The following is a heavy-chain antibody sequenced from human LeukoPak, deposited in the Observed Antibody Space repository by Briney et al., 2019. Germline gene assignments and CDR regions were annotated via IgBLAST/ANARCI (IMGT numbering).Heavy chain of an antibody. CDR3: AKEVVVSAAVGTVGFDP. Sequence: GGSLRLSCVASGFTFSNYAMGWVRQAPGKRPEWVSSLTDSGGTTYYADSVKGRFTISRDNSKNTLYLRINSLRAEDTAVYYCAKEVVVSAAVGTVGFDPWGQGTLVIVSS. V-gene: IGHV3-23*01. D-gene: IGHD6-13*01. J-gene: IGHJ5*02. CDR1: GFTFSNYA. CDR2: LTDSGGTT.